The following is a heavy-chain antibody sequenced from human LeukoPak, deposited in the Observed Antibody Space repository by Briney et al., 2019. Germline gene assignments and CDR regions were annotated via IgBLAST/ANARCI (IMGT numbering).Heavy chain of an antibody. CDR1: GFTFSSYS. D-gene: IGHD4-17*01. CDR2: ISGSGGST. J-gene: IGHJ4*02. Sequence: PGGSLRLSCAASGFTFSSYSMNWVRQAPGKGLVWVSDISGSGGSTYYADSVKGRFTISRDNSKNTLYLQMNSLRADDTAVYYCAQRGTVTKTFDYWGQGTLVTVSS. CDR3: AQRGTVTKTFDY. V-gene: IGHV3-23*01.